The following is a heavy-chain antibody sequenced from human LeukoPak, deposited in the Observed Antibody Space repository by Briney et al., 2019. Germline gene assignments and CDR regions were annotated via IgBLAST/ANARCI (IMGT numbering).Heavy chain of an antibody. Sequence: GGSLRLSCAASGFAFSSYAMSWVRQAPGKGLEWVSALSGSGDSTYYADSVKGRFTISRDNSKNTLYLQMNSLRAEDTAVYYCAKDSYDTSGSRFDYWGQGTLVTVSA. V-gene: IGHV3-23*01. CDR2: LSGSGDST. CDR1: GFAFSSYA. J-gene: IGHJ4*02. D-gene: IGHD3-22*01. CDR3: AKDSYDTSGSRFDY.